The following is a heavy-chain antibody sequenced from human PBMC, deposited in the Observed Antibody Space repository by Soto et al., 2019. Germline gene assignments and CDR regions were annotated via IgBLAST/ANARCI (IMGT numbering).Heavy chain of an antibody. D-gene: IGHD3-9*01. CDR3: TTDEMDILTGYYYFDY. CDR1: GFTFSNAW. V-gene: IGHV3-15*01. CDR2: IKSKTDGGTT. Sequence: EVQLVESGGDLVKPGGSLRLSCAASGFTFSNAWMSWVRQAPGKGLEWVGRIKSKTDGGTTDYAAPVKGRFTISRDDSKNTLYLQMNSLKTEDTAVYYCTTDEMDILTGYYYFDYWGQGTLVTVSS. J-gene: IGHJ4*02.